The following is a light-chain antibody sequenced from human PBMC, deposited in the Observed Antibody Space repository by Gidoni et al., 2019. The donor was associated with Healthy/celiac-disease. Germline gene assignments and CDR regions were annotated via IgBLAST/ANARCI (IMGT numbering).Light chain of an antibody. Sequence: DIPITQSPSSLSASVGERVTITCRANQSISSYLKWYQQKPGKAPKLLLYAASSLQSGVPSMFSGSGSGADSTLTIRSLQPEDFATYYCQQNYTTGTFGQGTKLEIK. CDR1: QSISSY. V-gene: IGKV1-39*01. J-gene: IGKJ1*01. CDR2: AAS. CDR3: QQNYTTGT.